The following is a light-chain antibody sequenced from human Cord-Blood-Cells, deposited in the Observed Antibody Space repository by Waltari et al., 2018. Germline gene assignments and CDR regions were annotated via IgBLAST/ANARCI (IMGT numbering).Light chain of an antibody. CDR3: SSYTSSSPYV. V-gene: IGLV2-14*01. J-gene: IGLJ1*01. CDR1: SSDVGGYNY. CDR2: EVS. Sequence: QSALTQPASVSGSPGQSLTISCTGTSSDVGGYNYVSWYQQHPGKAPKLMIYEVSNWPSGVSNRFSGSKSGNTASLTISGLQAEDEADYYCSSYTSSSPYVFGTGTKVTVL.